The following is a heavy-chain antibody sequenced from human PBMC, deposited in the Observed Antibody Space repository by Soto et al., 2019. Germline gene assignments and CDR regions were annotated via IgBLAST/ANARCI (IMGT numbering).Heavy chain of an antibody. CDR3: ARRIRGNTYFGY. CDR2: IHHTGST. D-gene: IGHD3-10*01. J-gene: IGHJ4*02. Sequence: QVQLQESGPGLVKHSGNLSLTCTVSGVSISSSNWCRWVRQSPGKGLDWIGEIHHTGSTNYNPSLKGRISVSVDKSQNQFSLTLTSVTATDTALYYGARRIRGNTYFGYWGQGTLVTVSS. V-gene: IGHV4-4*02. CDR1: GVSISSSNW.